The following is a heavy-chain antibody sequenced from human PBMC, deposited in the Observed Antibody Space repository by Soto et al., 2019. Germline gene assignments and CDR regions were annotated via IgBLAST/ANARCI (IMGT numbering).Heavy chain of an antibody. V-gene: IGHV1-18*01. Sequence: QVQLVQSGAEVKKPGASVKVSCKASGYTFTSYGISWVRQAPGQGLEWMGWISAYNGNTNYAQKLQGRGTTTTVTSTRTAYLVQRSLGSDDTAVYYCARDSGYGDYAAFVDVWGQGTTVTVSS. CDR3: ARDSGYGDYAAFVDV. CDR2: ISAYNGNT. CDR1: GYTFTSYG. D-gene: IGHD4-17*01. J-gene: IGHJ6*02.